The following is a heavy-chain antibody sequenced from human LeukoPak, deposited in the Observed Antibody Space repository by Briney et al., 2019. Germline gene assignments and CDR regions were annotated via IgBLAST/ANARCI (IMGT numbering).Heavy chain of an antibody. V-gene: IGHV1-69*13. D-gene: IGHD5-24*01. CDR1: GGTFSSYA. CDR2: IIPIFGTA. J-gene: IGHJ6*04. CDR3: AGTPREIVGMDV. Sequence: ASVKVSCKASGGTFSSYAISWVRQAPGQGLEWMGGIIPIFGTANYAQKFQGRVTITADESTSTAYMELSSRRSEDTAVYYCAGTPREIVGMDVWGKGTTVTVSS.